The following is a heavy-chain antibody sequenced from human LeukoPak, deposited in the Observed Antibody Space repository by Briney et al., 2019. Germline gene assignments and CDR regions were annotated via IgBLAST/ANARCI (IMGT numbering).Heavy chain of an antibody. J-gene: IGHJ5*02. CDR2: IIPIFGTA. CDR3: ARASPLGDWFDP. Sequence: GASVKVSCKASGGTFSSYAISWVRQAPGQGLEWMGGIIPIFGTANYAQKFQGRVTITTDESTSTAYTELSSLRSEDTAVYYCARASPLGDWFDPWGQGTLVTVSS. V-gene: IGHV1-69*05. CDR1: GGTFSSYA.